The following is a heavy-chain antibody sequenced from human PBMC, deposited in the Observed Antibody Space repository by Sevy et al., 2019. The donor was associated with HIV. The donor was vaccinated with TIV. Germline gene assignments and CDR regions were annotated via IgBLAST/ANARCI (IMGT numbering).Heavy chain of an antibody. V-gene: IGHV4-59*08. D-gene: IGHD1-26*01. Sequence: SETLSLTCTLSGGSITSLYWNWIRQPPGKGLEWIANIYYNGHINYNPSLKSRVTLSLDTSKNQFSLRLSSVTAADTAMYYCAGENAWGRGHSWGQGTLVTVSS. J-gene: IGHJ4*02. CDR1: GGSITSLY. CDR2: IYYNGHI. CDR3: AGENAWGRGHS.